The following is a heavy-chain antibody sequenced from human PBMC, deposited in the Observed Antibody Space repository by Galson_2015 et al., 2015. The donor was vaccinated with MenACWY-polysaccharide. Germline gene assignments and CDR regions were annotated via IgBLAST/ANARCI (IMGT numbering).Heavy chain of an antibody. CDR3: AQDAIAGIVLTPLPVPLQR. CDR2: VVGRGDGR. CDR1: NVTLRRCA. J-gene: IGHJ1*01. D-gene: IGHD6-13*01. V-gene: IGHV3-23*01. Sequence: SLRLSSAVSNVTLRRCAISWARQPRGKGLEWVSTVVGRGDGRSSADCARGRFTLSRDNSKNTFYLGRNSLRAEDTAIYYCAQDAIAGIVLTPLPVPLQRWGQGTLVAVSS.